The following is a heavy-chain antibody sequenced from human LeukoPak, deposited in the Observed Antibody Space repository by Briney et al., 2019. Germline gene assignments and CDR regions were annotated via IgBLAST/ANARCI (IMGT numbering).Heavy chain of an antibody. CDR3: ARDTTVHFDY. CDR1: GGSISSGSDY. D-gene: IGHD4-17*01. V-gene: IGHV4-61*02. Sequence: PSETLSLTCTVSGGSISSGSDYWSWIRQPAGKGLEWIGRIYTSGSTNYNPSLKSRVTISVDTSKNQFSLKLSSVTAADTAVYYCARDTTVHFDYWGQGTLVTVSS. J-gene: IGHJ4*02. CDR2: IYTSGST.